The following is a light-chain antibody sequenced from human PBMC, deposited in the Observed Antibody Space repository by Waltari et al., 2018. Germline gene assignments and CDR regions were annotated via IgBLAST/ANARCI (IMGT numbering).Light chain of an antibody. CDR1: QRVSSN. CDR3: QQYNNWPRT. J-gene: IGKJ1*01. CDR2: GAC. Sequence: EIVMTQSPATLSVSPGERATLSCRASQRVSSNLAWYQQKPGQAPRPLIYGACIRATDIPARFSGSGSGTEFTLTISSLQSEDFAVYYCQQYNNWPRTFGQGTKVEIK. V-gene: IGKV3-15*01.